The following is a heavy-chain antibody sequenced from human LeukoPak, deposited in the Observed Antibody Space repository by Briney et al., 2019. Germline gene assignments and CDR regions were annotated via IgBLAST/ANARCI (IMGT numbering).Heavy chain of an antibody. CDR2: IQYDGSNE. J-gene: IGHJ4*02. CDR1: GFTFSSYG. V-gene: IGHV3-30*02. CDR3: ATQSYGLFAY. Sequence: GGSLRLSCAASGFTFSSYGMHWVRQAPGKGLEWVAYIQYDGSNEQYADSVKGRFSISRDSSKNILYLQMNSLRAEDTAVYYCATQSYGLFAYWGQGTLVTVSS. D-gene: IGHD4-17*01.